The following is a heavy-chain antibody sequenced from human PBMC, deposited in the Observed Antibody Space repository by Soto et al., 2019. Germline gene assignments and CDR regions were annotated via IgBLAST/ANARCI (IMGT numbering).Heavy chain of an antibody. V-gene: IGHV3-33*01. J-gene: IGHJ4*02. CDR1: GFTFSSYG. Sequence: GGSLRLSCAASGFTFSSYGMHWVRQAPGKGLEWVAVIWYDGSNKYYADSVKGRFTISRDNSKNTLYLQMNSLRAEDTAVSYCARGGQNYYDSSGYESLDYWGQGTLVTVSS. CDR3: ARGGQNYYDSSGYESLDY. CDR2: IWYDGSNK. D-gene: IGHD3-22*01.